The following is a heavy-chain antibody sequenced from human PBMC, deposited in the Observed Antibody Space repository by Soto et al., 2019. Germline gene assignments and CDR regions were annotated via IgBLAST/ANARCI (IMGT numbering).Heavy chain of an antibody. D-gene: IGHD4-17*01. CDR3: ARVGGDDFGDSGGFDY. CDR2: IYYSGRT. Sequence: SETLSLTCTVSGGSIRDYFWTWIRQPPGKGLEWIGYIYYSGRTNYNPSLKSRVSISVDTSKNHVSLQLRSVTAADTAVYYCARVGGDDFGDSGGFDYWGQGTLVTVSS. V-gene: IGHV4-59*01. J-gene: IGHJ4*02. CDR1: GGSIRDYF.